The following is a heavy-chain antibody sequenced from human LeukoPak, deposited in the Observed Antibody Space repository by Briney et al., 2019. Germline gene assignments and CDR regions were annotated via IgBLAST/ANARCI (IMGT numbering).Heavy chain of an antibody. Sequence: ASVKVSCKASGYTFTSYGISWVRQAPGQGLEWMVWISAYNGNTNYAQKLQGSVTMTIDTSTSTAYMELRSLRSDDTPVYYCARPMQQLVPYDAFDIWGQGTMVTVSS. V-gene: IGHV1-18*01. D-gene: IGHD6-13*01. CDR3: ARPMQQLVPYDAFDI. CDR2: ISAYNGNT. J-gene: IGHJ3*02. CDR1: GYTFTSYG.